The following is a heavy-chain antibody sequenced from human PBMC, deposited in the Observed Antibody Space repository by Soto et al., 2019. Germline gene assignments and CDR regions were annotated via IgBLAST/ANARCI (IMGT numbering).Heavy chain of an antibody. CDR2: IYSGGST. Sequence: GESLKISCAASGFTVSSNYMSWVRQAPGKGLEWVSVIYSGGSTYYADSVKGRFTISRHNSKNTLYLQMNSLRAEDTAVYYCARVGYYYGSGSYYDAFDIWGQGTMVTVSS. D-gene: IGHD3-10*01. CDR3: ARVGYYYGSGSYYDAFDI. CDR1: GFTVSSNY. V-gene: IGHV3-53*04. J-gene: IGHJ3*02.